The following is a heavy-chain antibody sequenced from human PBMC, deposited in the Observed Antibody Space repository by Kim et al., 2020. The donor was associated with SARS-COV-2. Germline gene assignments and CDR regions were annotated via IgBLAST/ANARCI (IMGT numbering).Heavy chain of an antibody. J-gene: IGHJ6*02. CDR1: GGSFSGYY. CDR2: INHSGST. V-gene: IGHV4-34*01. D-gene: IGHD6-6*01. Sequence: SETLSLTCAVYGGSFSGYYWSWIRQPPGKGLEWIGEINHSGSTNYNPSLKSRVTISVDTSKNQFSLKLSSVTAADTAVYYCAGPSSGTYYYYYGMDVWGQGTTVTVSS. CDR3: AGPSSGTYYYYYGMDV.